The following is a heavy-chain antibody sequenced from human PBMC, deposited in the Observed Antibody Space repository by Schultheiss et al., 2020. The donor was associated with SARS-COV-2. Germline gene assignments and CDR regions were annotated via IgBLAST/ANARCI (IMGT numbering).Heavy chain of an antibody. J-gene: IGHJ5*02. V-gene: IGHV4-4*07. D-gene: IGHD3-3*01. CDR3: ARAITIFGVVTVRGNWFDP. CDR1: GGSISGYY. CDR2: IYTSGST. Sequence: SETLSLTCTVSGGSISGYYWSWIRQPAGKGLEWIGRIYTSGSTNYNPSLKSRVTISVDTSKNQFSLKLSSVTAADTAVYYCARAITIFGVVTVRGNWFDPWGQGTLVTVSS.